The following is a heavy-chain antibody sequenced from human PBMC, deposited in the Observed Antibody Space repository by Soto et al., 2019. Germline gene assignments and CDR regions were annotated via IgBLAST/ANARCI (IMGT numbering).Heavy chain of an antibody. CDR2: FDPEDGET. Sequence: ASVKVSCTVCGYTLTELSMHWVQQAPGKGLEWMGGFDPEDGETIYAQKFQGRVTMTEDTSTDTAYMELSSLRSEDTAVYYCATSLITIFGVVRGFDPWGQGTLVTVSS. V-gene: IGHV1-24*01. J-gene: IGHJ5*02. CDR1: GYTLTELS. CDR3: ATSLITIFGVVRGFDP. D-gene: IGHD3-3*01.